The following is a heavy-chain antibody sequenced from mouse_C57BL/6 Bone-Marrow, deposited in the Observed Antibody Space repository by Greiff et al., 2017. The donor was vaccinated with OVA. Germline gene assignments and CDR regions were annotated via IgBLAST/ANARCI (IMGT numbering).Heavy chain of an antibody. CDR1: GFTFSSYG. CDR2: ISSGGSYT. J-gene: IGHJ3*01. D-gene: IGHD2-14*01. CDR3: ARQYDGWFAY. V-gene: IGHV5-6*01. Sequence: DVQLQESGGDLVKPGGSLKLSCAASGFTFSSYGMSWVRQTPDKRLEWVATISSGGSYTYYPDSVKGRFTISRDNAKNTLYLQMSSLKSEDTAMYYCARQYDGWFAYWGQGTLVTVSA.